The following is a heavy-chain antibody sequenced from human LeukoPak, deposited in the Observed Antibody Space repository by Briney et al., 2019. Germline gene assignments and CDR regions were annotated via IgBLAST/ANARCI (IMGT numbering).Heavy chain of an antibody. D-gene: IGHD6-13*01. J-gene: IGHJ4*02. CDR2: ISYDGSNK. V-gene: IGHV3-30*03. Sequence: GGSLRLSCAASGFTFSSYGMHWVRQAPGKGLEWVAVISYDGSNKYYADSVEGRFTISRDNSKNTLYLQMNSLRAEDTAVYYCATIRAGYSSSWDYFDYWGQGTLVTVSS. CDR1: GFTFSSYG. CDR3: ATIRAGYSSSWDYFDY.